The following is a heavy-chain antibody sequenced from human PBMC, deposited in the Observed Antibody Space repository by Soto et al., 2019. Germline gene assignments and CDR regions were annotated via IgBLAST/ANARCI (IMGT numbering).Heavy chain of an antibody. CDR1: GGSISGYH. CDR2: FNHSGDT. V-gene: IGHV4-59*12. Sequence: TSETLSLTCSISGGSISGYHWNWIRQTPGTGVEWIGYFNHSGDTNYNPSLKSRVTISVDTSKNQFSLKLTSVTAADTAVYYCARDKITGLFDYWGQGTLVTVSS. CDR3: ARDKITGLFDY. D-gene: IGHD2-8*02. J-gene: IGHJ4*02.